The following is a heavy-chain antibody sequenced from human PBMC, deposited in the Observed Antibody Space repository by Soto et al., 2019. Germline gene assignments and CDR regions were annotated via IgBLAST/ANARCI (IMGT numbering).Heavy chain of an antibody. Sequence: GGSLRLSCAASGFTVSSNYMSWVRQAPGKGLEWVSVIYSGGSTYYADSVKGRFTISRDNSKNTLYLQMNSLRAEDTAVYYCARVHRQASGYYYYYMDVWGKGTTVTVSS. CDR2: IYSGGST. CDR1: GFTVSSNY. CDR3: ARVHRQASGYYYYYMDV. J-gene: IGHJ6*03. V-gene: IGHV3-66*01.